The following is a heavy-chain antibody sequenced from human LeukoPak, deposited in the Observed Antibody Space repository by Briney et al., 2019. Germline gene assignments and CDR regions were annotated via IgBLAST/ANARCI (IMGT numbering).Heavy chain of an antibody. D-gene: IGHD2/OR15-2a*01. J-gene: IGHJ4*02. Sequence: GGFLRLSCAASGFTFSSYSMNWVRQAPGKGLEWVSSISSSSYIYYADSVKGRFTISRDNAKNSLYLQMNSLRAEDTAVYYCARDLWGSMQAFDYWGQGTLVTVSS. CDR3: ARDLWGSMQAFDY. V-gene: IGHV3-21*01. CDR2: ISSSSYI. CDR1: GFTFSSYS.